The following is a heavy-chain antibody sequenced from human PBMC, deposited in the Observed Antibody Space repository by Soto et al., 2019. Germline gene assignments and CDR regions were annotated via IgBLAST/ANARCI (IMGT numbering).Heavy chain of an antibody. CDR2: IYWDDDK. V-gene: IGHV2-5*02. CDR3: ARSYYYDSSGYCLDY. D-gene: IGHD3-22*01. CDR1: GFSLSTSGVG. J-gene: IGHJ4*02. Sequence: QITLKESGPTLVKPTQTLTLNCTFSGFSLSTSGVGVGWIRQPPGKALEWLALIYWDDDKRYSPSLKSRLTITKDTSKNQVVLTMTNMDPVDTATYYCARSYYYDSSGYCLDYWGQGTLVTVSS.